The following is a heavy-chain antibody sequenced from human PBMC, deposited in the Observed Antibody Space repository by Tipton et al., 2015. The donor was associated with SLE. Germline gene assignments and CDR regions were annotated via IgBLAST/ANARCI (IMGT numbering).Heavy chain of an antibody. Sequence: TLSLTCTVSGGSINNTSSYWGFIRLPPGKGLEWIGSIYYSGITQYNPSLKSRVTISLDTSKNQFSLKLSSVTAADTAVYYCAAGIAARRGYYYYYYYMVVWGKGTTVTVSS. CDR2: IYYSGIT. CDR1: GGSINNTSSY. D-gene: IGHD6-6*01. J-gene: IGHJ6*03. CDR3: AAGIAARRGYYYYYYYMVV. V-gene: IGHV4-39*07.